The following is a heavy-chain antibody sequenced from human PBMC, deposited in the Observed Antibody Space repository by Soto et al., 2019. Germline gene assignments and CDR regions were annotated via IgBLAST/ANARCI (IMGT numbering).Heavy chain of an antibody. CDR1: GYTFTSYG. V-gene: IGHV1-18*01. Sequence: QVHLVQSGAEVKKPGASVKVSCKGSGYTFTSYGITWVRQAPGQGLEWMGWISAGNGDTDYAQKLQGRVTVTRDTSTSTAHMELRSLRSDDTAVYNCARGRYGDYWGQGALVPVSS. D-gene: IGHD1-1*01. J-gene: IGHJ4*02. CDR3: ARGRYGDY. CDR2: ISAGNGDT.